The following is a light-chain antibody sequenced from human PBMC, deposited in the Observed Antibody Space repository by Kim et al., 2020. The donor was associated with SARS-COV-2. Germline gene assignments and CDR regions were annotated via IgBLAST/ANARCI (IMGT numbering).Light chain of an antibody. CDR1: SLRSYY. Sequence: ALGQTVRITCQGDSLRSYYASWYQQKPGQAHVLVIYGKNNRPSGIPDRFSGSSSGNTASLTITGAQAEDEADYYCNSRDSSGNHWVFGGGTQLTV. CDR2: GKN. V-gene: IGLV3-19*01. CDR3: NSRDSSGNHWV. J-gene: IGLJ3*02.